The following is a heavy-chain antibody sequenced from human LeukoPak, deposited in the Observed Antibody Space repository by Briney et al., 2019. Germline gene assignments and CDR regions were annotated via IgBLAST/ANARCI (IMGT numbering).Heavy chain of an antibody. V-gene: IGHV4-30-4*08. Sequence: SETLSLTCTVSGGSISSGDYYWSWIRQPPGKGLEWIGYIYYSGSTYYNPSLKSRVTISVDTSKNQFSLKLSSVTAADTAVYYCAGVSDYYDSSGYQRATSDWFDPWGQGTLVTVSS. J-gene: IGHJ5*02. CDR1: GGSISSGDYY. CDR3: AGVSDYYDSSGYQRATSDWFDP. CDR2: IYYSGST. D-gene: IGHD3-22*01.